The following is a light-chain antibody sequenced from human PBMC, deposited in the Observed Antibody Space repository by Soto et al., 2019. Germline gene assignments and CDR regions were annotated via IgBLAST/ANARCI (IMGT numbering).Light chain of an antibody. Sequence: QSALTQPRSVSGSPGQSVTISCTGDGSDVGGYKYVSWYQQHPGNAPKLMIYDVTKRPSGVPDRFSGSRSGITASLTISGLQAEDEADYYCCSYAGSVVFGGGTKVTVL. J-gene: IGLJ2*01. CDR2: DVT. CDR3: CSYAGSVV. CDR1: GSDVGGYKY. V-gene: IGLV2-11*01.